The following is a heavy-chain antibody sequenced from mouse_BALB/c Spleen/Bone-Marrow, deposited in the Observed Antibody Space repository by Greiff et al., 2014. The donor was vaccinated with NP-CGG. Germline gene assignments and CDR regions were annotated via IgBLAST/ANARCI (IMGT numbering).Heavy chain of an antibody. J-gene: IGHJ3*01. CDR1: GFTFSDYY. CDR3: GRAWFAY. CDR2: ISDGGSYT. D-gene: IGHD3-3*01. V-gene: IGHV5-4*02. Sequence: EVQGVESGGGLVKPGGSLKLSCAASGFTFSDYYMYWVRQTPEKRLEWVATISDGGSYTYYPDSVKGRFTISRDNAKNNLYLQMSSLKPEDTAMYYCGRAWFAYWGQGTLVTVSA.